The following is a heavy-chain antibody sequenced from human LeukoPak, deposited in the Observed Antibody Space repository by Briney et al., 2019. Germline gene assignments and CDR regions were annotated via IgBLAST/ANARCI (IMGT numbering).Heavy chain of an antibody. CDR2: INEDGSVE. D-gene: IGHD2/OR15-2a*01. CDR3: VRDRAYSTFDY. Sequence: PGGSLTPSCAPSGFTFSRSWTCWVRHPPGKGLEWLANINEDGSVENYVASVKGRFTISRDNAKNSLYLEMNSLRAEDMALYFCVRDRAYSTFDYWGQGTLVTVSS. J-gene: IGHJ4*02. CDR1: GFTFSRSW. V-gene: IGHV3-7*01.